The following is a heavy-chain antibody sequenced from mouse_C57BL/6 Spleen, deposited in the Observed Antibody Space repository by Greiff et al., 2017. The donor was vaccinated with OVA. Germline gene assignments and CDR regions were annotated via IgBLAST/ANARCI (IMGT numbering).Heavy chain of an antibody. CDR1: GFNIKDYY. J-gene: IGHJ4*01. V-gene: IGHV14-2*01. Sequence: EVQLQQSGAELVKPGASVKLSCTASGFNIKDYYMHWVKQRTEQGLEWIGRIDPEDGETKSAPKFQGKATITADTSSNTAYLQLSSLTSEDTAVYYGARMGNYPRFYAMDYWGQGTSVTVSS. CDR3: ARMGNYPRFYAMDY. CDR2: IDPEDGET. D-gene: IGHD2-1*01.